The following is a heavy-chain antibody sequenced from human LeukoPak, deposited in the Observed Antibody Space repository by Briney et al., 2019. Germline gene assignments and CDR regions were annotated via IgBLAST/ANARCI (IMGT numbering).Heavy chain of an antibody. V-gene: IGHV3-30*02. CDR3: AKEYCSSTSCYVSD. D-gene: IGHD2-2*01. CDR2: IRYDGSNK. Sequence: GGSLRLSCAASGFTFSSYGMHWVRQAPGKGLEWVAFIRYDGSNKYYADSVKGRFTISRDNSKNTLYLQMNSLRAEDTAVYCCAKEYCSSTSCYVSDWGQGTLVTVSS. CDR1: GFTFSSYG. J-gene: IGHJ4*02.